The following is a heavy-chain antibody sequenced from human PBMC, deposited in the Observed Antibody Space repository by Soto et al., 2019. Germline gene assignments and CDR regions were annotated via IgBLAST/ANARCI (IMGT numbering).Heavy chain of an antibody. J-gene: IGHJ5*02. CDR1: GYTFTSYG. Sequence: ASVKVSCKASGYTFTSYGISWVRQAPGQGLEWMGWISAYNGNTNYAQKLQGRVTMTTDTSTSTAYMELRSLRSDDTAVYYCAREGVDIVATVGWFDPWGQGTLVTVSS. CDR2: ISAYNGNT. D-gene: IGHD5-12*01. CDR3: AREGVDIVATVGWFDP. V-gene: IGHV1-18*01.